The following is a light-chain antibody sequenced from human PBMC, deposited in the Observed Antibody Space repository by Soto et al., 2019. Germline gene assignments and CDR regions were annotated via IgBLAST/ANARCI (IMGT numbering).Light chain of an antibody. CDR1: QDIGRR. CDR2: ADS. Sequence: DIQMTQSPSSVSASIGDRVTITCRASQDIGRRLAWFQQKPGKAPKYLIQADSSLQGGVPSRFSGSGSGTEFTLTISSLQPDDFATYYCQQYNDYWTFGQGTKVDIK. CDR3: QQYNDYWT. V-gene: IGKV1D-16*01. J-gene: IGKJ1*01.